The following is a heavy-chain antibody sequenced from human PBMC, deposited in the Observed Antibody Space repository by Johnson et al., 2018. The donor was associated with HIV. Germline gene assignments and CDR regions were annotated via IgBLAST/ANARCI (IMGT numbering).Heavy chain of an antibody. V-gene: IGHV3-NL1*01. Sequence: QVQLVESGGGVVQPGTSLRLSCAASGFTFKIYAMHWVRQAPGKGLEWVSVIYSGGSTYYADSVKGRFTNSRDNSKNTLYLQMNSLRAEDTAVYYCAKDHDYGDAFDIWGQGTMVTVSS. D-gene: IGHD4-17*01. CDR3: AKDHDYGDAFDI. CDR1: GFTFKIYA. J-gene: IGHJ3*02. CDR2: IYSGGST.